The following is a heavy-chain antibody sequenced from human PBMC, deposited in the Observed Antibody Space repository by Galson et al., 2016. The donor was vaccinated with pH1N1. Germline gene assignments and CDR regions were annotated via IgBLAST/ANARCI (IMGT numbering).Heavy chain of an antibody. CDR1: GGTFSDFA. V-gene: IGHV1-69*13. CDR3: AKDTGSRLGEAGGQGTLVTVSSDV. D-gene: IGHD3-16*01. CDR2: IIPKLPTV. J-gene: IGHJ6*02. Sequence: SVKVSCKASGGTFSDFAISWVRQAPGHGFEWIGGIIPKLPTVDYADNFQDRVSITADASTTTVYMEVISLKSEDTAVYYCAKDTGSRLGEAGGQGTLVTVSSDVWGHGTTVAVSS.